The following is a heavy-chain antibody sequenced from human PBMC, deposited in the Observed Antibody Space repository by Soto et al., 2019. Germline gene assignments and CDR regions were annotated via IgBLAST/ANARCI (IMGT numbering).Heavy chain of an antibody. CDR3: ATGGADAGDFTFNI. D-gene: IGHD3-3*01. J-gene: IGHJ3*02. CDR2: IIPIFGTA. V-gene: IGHV1-69*13. Sequence: GASVKVSCKASGGTFSSYAISWVRQAPGQGLEWMGGIIPIFGTANYAQKFQGRVTITADESTSTAYMELSSLRSEDTAVYYGATGGADAGDFTFNICGQGQMITVSS. CDR1: GGTFSSYA.